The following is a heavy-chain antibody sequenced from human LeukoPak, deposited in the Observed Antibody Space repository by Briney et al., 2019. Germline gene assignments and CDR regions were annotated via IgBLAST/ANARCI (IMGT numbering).Heavy chain of an antibody. V-gene: IGHV4-34*01. CDR1: GGSFSGYY. D-gene: IGHD4-17*01. CDR3: AKEHYGDYYFDY. Sequence: SETLSLTCAVYGGSFSGYYWSWIRQPPGKGLEWIGEINHSGSTNYNPSLKSRVTISVDTSKNQFSLKLSSVTAADTALYYCAKEHYGDYYFDYWGQGTLVTVSS. CDR2: INHSGST. J-gene: IGHJ4*02.